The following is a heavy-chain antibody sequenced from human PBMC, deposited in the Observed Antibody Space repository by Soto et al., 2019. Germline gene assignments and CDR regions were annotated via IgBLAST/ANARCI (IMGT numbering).Heavy chain of an antibody. D-gene: IGHD3-10*01. Sequence: GGSLRLSCAASGFSFSSYSMNWVRQTPGGGLEWVTSISSSSSYIHYADSVKGRFTISRDNAKTSLYLQMNSLRTEDTAVYYCASSMVRGGRHDYYQMDVWGKGTTVTVSS. CDR1: GFSFSSYS. V-gene: IGHV3-21*01. CDR3: ASSMVRGGRHDYYQMDV. CDR2: ISSSSSYI. J-gene: IGHJ6*03.